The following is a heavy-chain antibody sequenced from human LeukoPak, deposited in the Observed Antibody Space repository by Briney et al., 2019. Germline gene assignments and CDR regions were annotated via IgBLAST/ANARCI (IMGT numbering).Heavy chain of an antibody. V-gene: IGHV4-39*01. Sequence: PSETLSLTCTVSGGSISSSSYYWGWIRQPPGKGLQWIGSLYYSGSTYYNPSLKTRVTISVDTSKNQFSLKLSSVTAADTAVYYCASHAAGPYQYYDTRGGPVSDWGQGTLVTVSS. CDR1: GGSISSSSYY. J-gene: IGHJ4*02. D-gene: IGHD3-22*01. CDR2: LYYSGST. CDR3: ASHAAGPYQYYDTRGGPVSD.